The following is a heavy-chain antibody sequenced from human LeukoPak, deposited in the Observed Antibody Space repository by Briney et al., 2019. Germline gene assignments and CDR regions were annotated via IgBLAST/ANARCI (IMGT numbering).Heavy chain of an antibody. V-gene: IGHV1-2*02. CDR2: INPNSGGT. CDR3: ARWGYSSGWVGGDC. J-gene: IGHJ4*02. D-gene: IGHD6-19*01. CDR1: GYTFTGYY. Sequence: ASVKVSCKASGYTFTGYYMHWVRQAPGQGLEWMGWINPNSGGTNYAQKFQGRVTMTRDTSTSTVYMELSSLRSEDTAVYYCARWGYSSGWVGGDCWGQGTLVTVSS.